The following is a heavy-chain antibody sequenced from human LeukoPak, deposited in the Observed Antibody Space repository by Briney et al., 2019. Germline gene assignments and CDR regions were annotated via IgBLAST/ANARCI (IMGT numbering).Heavy chain of an antibody. V-gene: IGHV3-64*01. CDR1: GFTFSSYA. CDR3: ARSLRGVAAAGFDY. D-gene: IGHD6-13*01. J-gene: IGHJ4*02. Sequence: HPGGSLRLSCAASGFTFSSYAMHWVRQAPGKGLEYVSAISSNGGSTYYANSVKGRFTISRDNSKNTLYLQMGSLRAEDMAVYYCARSLRGVAAAGFDYWGQGTLVTVSS. CDR2: ISSNGGST.